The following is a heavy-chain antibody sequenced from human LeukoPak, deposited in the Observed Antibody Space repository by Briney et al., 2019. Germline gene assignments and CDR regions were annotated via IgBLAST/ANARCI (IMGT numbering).Heavy chain of an antibody. CDR2: IKSKTDGGTT. CDR1: GFTFSSYE. V-gene: IGHV3-15*01. Sequence: GGSLRLSCAASGFTFSSYEMNWVRQAPGKGLEWVGRIKSKTDGGTTDYAAPVKGRFTISRDDSKNTLFLQMNSLKTEDTAVFYCTTEGIFTMVRGVITVFDYWGQGTLVTVSS. J-gene: IGHJ4*02. D-gene: IGHD3-10*01. CDR3: TTEGIFTMVRGVITVFDY.